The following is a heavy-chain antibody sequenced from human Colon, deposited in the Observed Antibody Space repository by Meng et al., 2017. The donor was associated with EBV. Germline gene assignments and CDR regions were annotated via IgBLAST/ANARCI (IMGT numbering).Heavy chain of an antibody. CDR2: MDYRGST. Sequence: QPQESAPGLVKPSKPLSLTCTVSGDSISSGEYFWSWIRPPPGKGLEWIGYMDYRGSTFYNPSLKSRVTISVDTSKNQFSLKLSSVIAADTAVYFCARGELLWDYWGQGTLVTVSS. CDR3: ARGELLWDY. V-gene: IGHV4-30-4*01. J-gene: IGHJ4*02. D-gene: IGHD2-2*01. CDR1: GDSISSGEYF.